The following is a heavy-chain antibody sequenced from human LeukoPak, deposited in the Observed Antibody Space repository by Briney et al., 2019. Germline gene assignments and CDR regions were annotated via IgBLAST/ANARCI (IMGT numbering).Heavy chain of an antibody. CDR3: AKDHEYYDFWSGTDY. Sequence: PGGSLSLSCAASGFTFSAFAMRWVGQDPGKGLAWVSAISGSGGGSYYAESVQGRFTISRDNSKNTLYLQMNGLRAEDTAVYYCAKDHEYYDFWSGTDYWGQGTLVTVSS. CDR1: GFTFSAFA. D-gene: IGHD3-3*01. J-gene: IGHJ4*02. CDR2: ISGSGGGS. V-gene: IGHV3-23*01.